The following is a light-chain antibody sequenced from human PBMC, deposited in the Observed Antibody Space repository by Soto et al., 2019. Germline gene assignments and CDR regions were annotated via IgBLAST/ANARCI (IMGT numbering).Light chain of an antibody. Sequence: QSALTQPRSVSGSPGQSVTISCTGTSGDVGAYKYVSWYQQHPGKAPKLMIYDFTNRPSGVPDRFSGSKSGNTASLTISGLQDEDEADYYCCSYVGSSTFYVFGTGTKLTVL. J-gene: IGLJ1*01. CDR3: CSYVGSSTFYV. V-gene: IGLV2-11*01. CDR1: SGDVGAYKY. CDR2: DFT.